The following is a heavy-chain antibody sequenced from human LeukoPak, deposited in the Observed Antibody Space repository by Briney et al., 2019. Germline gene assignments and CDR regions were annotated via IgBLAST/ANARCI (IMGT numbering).Heavy chain of an antibody. Sequence: PGVSLRLSCAASGFTFSSYAMSWVRQAPGKGLEWVSAISGSGGSTYYADSVKGRFTISRDNSKNTLYLQMNSLRAEDTAVYYCAKHSSGYLRPDYWGQGTLVTVSS. J-gene: IGHJ4*02. V-gene: IGHV3-23*01. CDR1: GFTFSSYA. CDR3: AKHSSGYLRPDY. CDR2: ISGSGGST. D-gene: IGHD3-22*01.